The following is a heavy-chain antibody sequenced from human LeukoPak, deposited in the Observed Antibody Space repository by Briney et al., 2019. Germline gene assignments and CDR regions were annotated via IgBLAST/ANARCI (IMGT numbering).Heavy chain of an antibody. D-gene: IGHD3-9*01. Sequence: GASVKVSCKASGYTFTDYYIHWVRQAPGQGLEWIGIINPSGGSTSYAQQFQGRVTMTRDMSTTTDYMELSSLRSEDTAVYYCARDNSMDDTAWWFDPWGQGTLVTVSS. J-gene: IGHJ5*02. V-gene: IGHV1-46*01. CDR1: GYTFTDYY. CDR2: INPSGGST. CDR3: ARDNSMDDTAWWFDP.